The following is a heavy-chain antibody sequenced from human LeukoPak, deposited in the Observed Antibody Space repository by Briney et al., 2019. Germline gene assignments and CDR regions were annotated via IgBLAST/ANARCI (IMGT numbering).Heavy chain of an antibody. CDR1: GYTFTNYA. D-gene: IGHD6-6*01. CDR2: ITANNDNT. J-gene: IGHJ4*02. V-gene: IGHV1-18*01. Sequence: ASVKAPCKTSGYTFTNYAISWVRQAPGQGLEWMGWITANNDNTNYAQKIQGRVTMTTDTSTSTAHMELRSLRSDDTAIYYCTRLAYRPRGLDYWGPGTLVTVSS. CDR3: TRLAYRPRGLDY.